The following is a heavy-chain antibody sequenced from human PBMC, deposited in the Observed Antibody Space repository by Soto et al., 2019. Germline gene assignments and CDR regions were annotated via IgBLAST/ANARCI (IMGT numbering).Heavy chain of an antibody. CDR2: ISYDGSNK. J-gene: IGHJ5*02. Sequence: GGSLRLSCAASGFTFSSYGMHWVRQAPGKGLEWVAVISYDGSNKYYADSVKGRFTISRDNSKSTLYLQMNSLRAEDTAVYYCTTEARDYGDLAWGQGTLVTVSS. D-gene: IGHD4-17*01. V-gene: IGHV3-30*03. CDR3: TTEARDYGDLA. CDR1: GFTFSSYG.